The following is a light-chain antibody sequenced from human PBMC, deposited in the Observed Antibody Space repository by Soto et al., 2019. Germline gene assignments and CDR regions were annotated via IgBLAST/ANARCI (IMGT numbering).Light chain of an antibody. CDR2: AAS. Sequence: EVALTQSPATLSVSPWDKVSLSWQANQTISNTLAWYQQKPGQAPTLLIYAASTRATGVSARVSGSGSGTEFTLTISSLQSEDFTIYYCQYYNNWLATFGGGTKVDIK. CDR3: QYYNNWLAT. J-gene: IGKJ4*01. V-gene: IGKV3-15*01. CDR1: QTISNT.